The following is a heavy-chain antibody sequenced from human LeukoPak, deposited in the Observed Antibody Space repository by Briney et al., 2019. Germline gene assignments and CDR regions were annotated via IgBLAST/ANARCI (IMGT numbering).Heavy chain of an antibody. Sequence: SETLSLTCTVSGRSLSSRSYYCAWIRQPPGKGLEWIGSIYHSGNTYYNPSLKSRVTILIDTSTNQFSLKLNSVTAADTAVYYCARAAYSNGLDYWGQGTLVTVSS. CDR3: ARAAYSNGLDY. CDR2: IYHSGNT. D-gene: IGHD5-18*01. CDR1: GRSLSSRSYY. J-gene: IGHJ4*02. V-gene: IGHV4-39*07.